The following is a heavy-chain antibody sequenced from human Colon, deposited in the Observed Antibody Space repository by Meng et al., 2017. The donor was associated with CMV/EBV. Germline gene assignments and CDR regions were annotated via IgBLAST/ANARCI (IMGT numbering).Heavy chain of an antibody. CDR2: ITANNGNT. CDR3: ARAFFTMFRGLIIPYGMDV. V-gene: IGHV1-18*01. CDR1: GYTFTRYG. D-gene: IGHD3-10*01. Sequence: ASVTVSCKTSGYTFTRYGVSWVRQAPGQGLEWMGWITANNGNTNYGKKFQGRVTMTTDTSTNTAYMELRSLRSDHTPVYYCARAFFTMFRGLIIPYGMDVWGQGTTVTVSS. J-gene: IGHJ6*02.